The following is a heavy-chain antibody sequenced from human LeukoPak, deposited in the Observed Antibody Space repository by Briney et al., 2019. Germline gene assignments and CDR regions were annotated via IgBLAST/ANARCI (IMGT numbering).Heavy chain of an antibody. CDR3: ASGKFGEIEY. V-gene: IGHV4-59*08. CDR2: IYYSGTT. Sequence: QTSETLSLTCTVSGGSISNYYWNWIRQPPGKGLEWIGYIYYSGTTNYNPSLKSRVSMSVDTSNNQFSLKLSSVTAADMAMYYCASGKFGEIEYWGQGTLVTVSS. D-gene: IGHD3-16*01. J-gene: IGHJ4*02. CDR1: GGSISNYY.